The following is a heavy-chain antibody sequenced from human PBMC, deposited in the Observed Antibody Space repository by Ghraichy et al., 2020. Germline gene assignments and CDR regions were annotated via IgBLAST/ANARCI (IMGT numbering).Heavy chain of an antibody. J-gene: IGHJ4*02. CDR2: INHSGST. CDR3: ARERFLNNFDY. CDR1: GGSFSGYY. V-gene: IGHV4-34*01. Sequence: SETLSLTCAVYGGSFSGYYWSWIRQPPGKGLEWIGEINHSGSTNYNPSLKSRVTISVDTSKNQFSLKLSSVTAADTAVYYCARERFLNNFDYWGQGTLVTVSS.